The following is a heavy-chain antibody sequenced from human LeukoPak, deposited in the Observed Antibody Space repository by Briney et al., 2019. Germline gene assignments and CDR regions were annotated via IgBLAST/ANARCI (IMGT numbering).Heavy chain of an antibody. Sequence: GASVKVSCKASGGTFSSYAISWVRQAPGQGLEWMGGIIPIFGTANYAQKFQGRVTITADKSTSTAYMELSSLRSEDTAVYYCARAVAVAGRNWFDPWGQGTLVTVSS. V-gene: IGHV1-69*06. J-gene: IGHJ5*02. CDR2: IIPIFGTA. CDR3: ARAVAVAGRNWFDP. D-gene: IGHD6-19*01. CDR1: GGTFSSYA.